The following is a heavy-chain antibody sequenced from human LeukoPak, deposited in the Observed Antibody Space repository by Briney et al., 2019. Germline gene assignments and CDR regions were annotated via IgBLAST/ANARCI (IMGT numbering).Heavy chain of an antibody. CDR2: IWSDGSNR. Sequence: QSGGSLTLSCAASGFMFTHHRMQWVRQAPGKGLEWVVLIWSDGSNRFYSDSVKGRFAISRDDSNHMFYLQMNGLRADDTAVYYCAKDIQRCFDYTNSLDSWGQGTLVIVSS. D-gene: IGHD4-11*01. CDR1: GFMFTHHR. V-gene: IGHV3-30*02. CDR3: AKDIQRCFDYTNSLDS. J-gene: IGHJ4*02.